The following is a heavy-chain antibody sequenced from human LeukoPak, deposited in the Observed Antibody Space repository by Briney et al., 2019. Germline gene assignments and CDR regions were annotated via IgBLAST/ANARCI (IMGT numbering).Heavy chain of an antibody. CDR2: ISAYNGNT. V-gene: IGHV1-18*01. J-gene: IGHJ4*02. Sequence: ASVKVSCKASGYTFTSYGISWVRQSPGQGLEWMGWISAYNGNTNYAQKLQGRVTMTTDTSTSTAYIELRSLRSDDTAVYYCARLGLRDVNTVTDDYFDYWGQGTLVTVSS. CDR1: GYTFTSYG. D-gene: IGHD4-17*01. CDR3: ARLGLRDVNTVTDDYFDY.